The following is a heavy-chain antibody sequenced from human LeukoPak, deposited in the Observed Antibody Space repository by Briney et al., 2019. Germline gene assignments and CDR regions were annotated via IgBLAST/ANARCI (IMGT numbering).Heavy chain of an antibody. V-gene: IGHV4-30-2*01. CDR2: IYHSGST. J-gene: IGHJ4*02. CDR3: ARSRYDYVWGSSNTYFDY. Sequence: SETLSLTCAVSGGPISSGGYSWSWIRQPPGKGLEWIGYIYHSGSTYYNPSLKSRVTISVDRSKNQFSLKLSSVTAADTAVYYCARSRYDYVWGSSNTYFDYWGQGTLVTVSS. CDR1: GGPISSGGYS. D-gene: IGHD3-16*01.